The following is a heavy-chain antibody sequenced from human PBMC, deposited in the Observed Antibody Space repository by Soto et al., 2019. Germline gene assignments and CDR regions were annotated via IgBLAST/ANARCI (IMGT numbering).Heavy chain of an antibody. CDR1: GGTFSSYA. V-gene: IGHV1-69*01. CDR2: IIPIFGTA. Sequence: QVQLVQSGAEVKKPGSSVKVSCKASGGTFSSYAISWVRQAPAQGLEWMGGIIPIFGTANYAQKFQGRVTITADESTSTAYMELSSLRSEDTAVYYCARGDYYGSGYGMDVWGQGTTVTVSS. J-gene: IGHJ6*02. D-gene: IGHD3-10*01. CDR3: ARGDYYGSGYGMDV.